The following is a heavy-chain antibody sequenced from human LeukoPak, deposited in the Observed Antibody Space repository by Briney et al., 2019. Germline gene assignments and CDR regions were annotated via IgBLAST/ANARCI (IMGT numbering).Heavy chain of an antibody. D-gene: IGHD6-19*01. V-gene: IGHV4-61*02. J-gene: IGHJ5*02. CDR2: IYSNGWT. CDR1: GGSISTHLYY. CDR3: ARGSGWNSFDP. Sequence: SETLSLTCTVSGGSISTHLYYWTWIRQPAGKGLEWIGRIYSNGWTDYNPPLKSRVSISIDTSKNHFSLKMSLATDADTALYYCARGSGWNSFDPWGQGTLVTVSS.